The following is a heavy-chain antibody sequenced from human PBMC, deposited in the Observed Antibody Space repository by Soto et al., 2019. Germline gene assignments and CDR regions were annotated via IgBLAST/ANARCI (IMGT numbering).Heavy chain of an antibody. J-gene: IGHJ5*02. CDR2: ISSSSSTI. D-gene: IGHD6-13*01. Sequence: PGESLKISCAASGFTFRNYNMNWVRQAPGKGLEWVSYISSSSSTIYYADSVKGRFTISRDNAKNSLYLQMNSLRAEDTAVYYCARHPERIAQIGWFDPWGQGTLVSVSS. V-gene: IGHV3-48*01. CDR3: ARHPERIAQIGWFDP. CDR1: GFTFRNYN.